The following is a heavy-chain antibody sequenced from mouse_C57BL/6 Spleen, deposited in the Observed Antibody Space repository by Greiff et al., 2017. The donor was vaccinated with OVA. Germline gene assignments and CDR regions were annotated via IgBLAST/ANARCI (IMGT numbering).Heavy chain of an antibody. CDR2: ISYSGST. CDR1: GYSITSGYD. CDR3: ARVGLRRGFDY. V-gene: IGHV3-1*01. D-gene: IGHD2-4*01. J-gene: IGHJ2*01. Sequence: EVQLVESGPGMVKPSQSLSLTCTVTGYSITSGYDWHWIRHFPGNKLEWMGYISYSGSTNYNPSLKSRISITHDTSKNHFFLKLNSVTTEDTATYYCARVGLRRGFDYWGQGTTLTVSS.